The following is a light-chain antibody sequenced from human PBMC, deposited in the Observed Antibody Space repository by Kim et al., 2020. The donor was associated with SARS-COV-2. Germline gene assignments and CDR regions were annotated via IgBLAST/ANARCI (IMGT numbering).Light chain of an antibody. Sequence: WSPGERAPLSCRASQSLNNNYLAWYQQKLGQAPRLLIYDASSRATGVPDRFSGSGSGTDFTLTISGLEPEDFAVYYCQQYVSGITFGQGTRLEIK. CDR1: QSLNNNY. CDR3: QQYVSGIT. V-gene: IGKV3-20*01. J-gene: IGKJ5*01. CDR2: DAS.